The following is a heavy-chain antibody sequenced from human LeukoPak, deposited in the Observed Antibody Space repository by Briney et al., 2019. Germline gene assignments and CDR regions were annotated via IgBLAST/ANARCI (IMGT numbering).Heavy chain of an antibody. CDR1: GGSISSYY. J-gene: IGHJ2*01. D-gene: IGHD3-3*01. CDR3: ARRRITIFGVGYWYFDL. V-gene: IGHV4-34*01. Sequence: KPSETLSLTCTVSGGSISSYYWSWIRQPPGKGLEWIGEINHSGSTNYNPSLKSRVTISVDTSKNQFSLKLSSVTAADTAVYYCARRRITIFGVGYWYFDLWGRGTLVTVSS. CDR2: INHSGST.